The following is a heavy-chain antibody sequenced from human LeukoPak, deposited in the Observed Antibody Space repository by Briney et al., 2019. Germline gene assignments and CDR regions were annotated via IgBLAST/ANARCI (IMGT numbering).Heavy chain of an antibody. CDR3: AANYYDSTGYPQGFDP. Sequence: PGGSLRLSSAASGFTFSSYAMHWVRQAPGKGLEWVAFISYDGSNKYYADSVKGRFTISRDNSKNTLYLQMNSLRAEDTAVYYCAANYYDSTGYPQGFDPWGQGTLVTVSS. CDR2: ISYDGSNK. CDR1: GFTFSSYA. V-gene: IGHV3-30*04. J-gene: IGHJ5*02. D-gene: IGHD3-22*01.